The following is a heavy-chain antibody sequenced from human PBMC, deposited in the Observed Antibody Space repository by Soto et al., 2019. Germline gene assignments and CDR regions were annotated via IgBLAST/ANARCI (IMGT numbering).Heavy chain of an antibody. Sequence: PGGSLRLSCAASGFIVSNNYMTWVRQAPGKELQWVSVIYSGGAAHYTDSVKGRFIISRDNSKNTLYLQMNSLRADDTAVYYCTRGAERTVPPTVQRHLDWVCGHWGQGTPVTVSS. V-gene: IGHV3-53*01. D-gene: IGHD3-9*01. J-gene: IGHJ4*02. CDR1: GFIVSNNY. CDR3: TRGAERTVPPTVQRHLDWVCGH. CDR2: IYSGGAA.